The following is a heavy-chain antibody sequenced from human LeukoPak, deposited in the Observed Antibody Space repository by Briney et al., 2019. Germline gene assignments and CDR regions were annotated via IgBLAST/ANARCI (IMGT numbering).Heavy chain of an antibody. V-gene: IGHV4-34*01. CDR2: INHSGST. CDR3: ARGPFVWGSYRDAFDI. CDR1: GGSFSGYY. D-gene: IGHD3-16*02. Sequence: SETLSLTCAVYGGSFSGYYWSWIRQPPGKGLEWIGEINHSGSTNYNPSLKSRVTISVDTSKNQFSLKLSSVTAADTAVYYCARGPFVWGSYRDAFDIWGQGTMVTVSS. J-gene: IGHJ3*02.